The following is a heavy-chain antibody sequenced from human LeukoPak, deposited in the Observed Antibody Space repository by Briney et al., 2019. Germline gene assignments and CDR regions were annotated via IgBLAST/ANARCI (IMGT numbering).Heavy chain of an antibody. V-gene: IGHV5-51*01. J-gene: IGHJ6*03. D-gene: IGHD2-8*01. CDR3: ARHGHCTNGVCYSNYYYYMDV. CDR1: GYSFTSYW. Sequence: PGESLKISCKGSGYSFTSYWIGWVRQMPGKGLEWMGIIYPVDSDTRYSPSFQGQVTISADKSISTAYLQWSSLKASDTATYYCARHGHCTNGVCYSNYYYYMDVWGKGTTVTVSS. CDR2: IYPVDSDT.